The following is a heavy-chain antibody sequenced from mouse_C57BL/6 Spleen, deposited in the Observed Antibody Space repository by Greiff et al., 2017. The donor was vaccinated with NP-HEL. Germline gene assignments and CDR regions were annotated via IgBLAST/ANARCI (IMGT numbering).Heavy chain of an antibody. CDR2: INPNYGTT. J-gene: IGHJ1*03. CDR3: ARSPITTVVPHWYFDV. CDR1: GYSFTDYN. V-gene: IGHV1-39*01. D-gene: IGHD1-1*01. Sequence: VQLKQPGAELVKPGASVKLSCKASGYSFTDYNMNWVKQSNGKSLEWIGVINPNYGTTSYNQKFKGKATLTVDQSSSTAYMQLNSLTSEDSAVYYCARSPITTVVPHWYFDVWGTGTTVTVSS.